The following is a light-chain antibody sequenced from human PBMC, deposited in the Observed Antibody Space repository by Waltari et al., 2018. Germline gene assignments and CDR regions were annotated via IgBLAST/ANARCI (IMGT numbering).Light chain of an antibody. CDR1: QTIRNY. CDR2: AAS. CDR3: QQSYSTLLT. V-gene: IGKV1-39*01. Sequence: DIQMTQSPSSLSASVGDRVTITCRASQTIRNYLNWYQQKPGKAPKLLIYAASSLQSGVPSRFSGSGSGTDFTFTISSLQPEDFATYYCQQSYSTLLTFGGGTKVEIK. J-gene: IGKJ4*01.